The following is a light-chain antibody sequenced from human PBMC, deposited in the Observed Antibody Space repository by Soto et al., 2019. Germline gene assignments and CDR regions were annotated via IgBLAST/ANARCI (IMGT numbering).Light chain of an antibody. Sequence: QSVLTQPRSVSGSPGQSVTISYTGTSSDVGGYNYVSWYQQHPGKAPKLMIYDVSKRPSGVPDRFSGSKSGNTASLTISGLQAEDEADYYCCSYAGSYGVVFGGGTKVTVL. CDR2: DVS. CDR3: CSYAGSYGVV. V-gene: IGLV2-11*01. J-gene: IGLJ2*01. CDR1: SSDVGGYNY.